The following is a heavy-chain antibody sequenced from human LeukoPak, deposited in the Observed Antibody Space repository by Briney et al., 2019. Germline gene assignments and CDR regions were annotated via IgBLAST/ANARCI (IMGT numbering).Heavy chain of an antibody. J-gene: IGHJ4*02. CDR1: GGSISSGGYY. CDR2: IYYSGST. V-gene: IGHV4-31*03. CDR3: AISIAAAGTGQPYYFDY. D-gene: IGHD6-13*01. Sequence: SQTLSLTCTVSGGSISSGGYYWSWIRQHPGKGLEWIGYIYYSGSTYYNPSLKSRVTISVDTSKNQFSLKLSPVTAADTAVYYCAISIAAAGTGQPYYFDYWGQGTLVTVSS.